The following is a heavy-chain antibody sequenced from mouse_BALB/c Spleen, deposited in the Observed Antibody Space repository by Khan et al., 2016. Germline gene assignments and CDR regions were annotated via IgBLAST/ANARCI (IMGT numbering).Heavy chain of an antibody. CDR3: ERVPFYYYLGSYWYFDV. V-gene: IGHV3-6*02. D-gene: IGHD1-1*01. CDR1: GYSITSGYY. J-gene: IGHJ1*01. CDR2: IRYDGSN. Sequence: EVQLQESGPGLVKPSQSLSLTCSVTGYSITSGYYWNWIRQFPGNILEWMGYIRYDGSNNYNPSLKNRITITRDTSKNTFFLKLNSLTTEDTATFYCERVPFYYYLGSYWYFDVWRARTTVTVSS.